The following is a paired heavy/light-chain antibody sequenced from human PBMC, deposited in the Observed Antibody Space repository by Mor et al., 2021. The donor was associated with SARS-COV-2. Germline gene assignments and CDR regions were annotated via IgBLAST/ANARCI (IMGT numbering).Light chain of an antibody. J-gene: IGKJ1*01. CDR2: WAS. Sequence: DIVMTQSPDSLAVSLGERATINCKSSQSVLYSSNNKNYLAWYQQKPGQPPKLLIYWASTRESGVPDRFSGSGSGTDFTLTISSLQAEDVAVYYCQQYYSTPTTFGQGTKVEIK. V-gene: IGKV4-1*01. CDR1: QSVLYSSNNKNY. CDR3: QQYYSTPTT.
Heavy chain of an antibody. CDR2: ISYDGSNE. D-gene: IGHD2-21*02. CDR3: VRDPICGGDCYRPYYFDY. J-gene: IGHJ4*02. V-gene: IGHV3-30*01. CDR1: GFIFSSDA. Sequence: QVQLVESGGGVVQPGRSLRLSCAASGFIFSSDAMHWVRQAPGKGLEWVAVISYDGSNEYYADSVKGRFTISRDNSKNTLYLQMNSLRAEDTAVYYCVRDPICGGDCYRPYYFDYWGQGTLVTVSS.